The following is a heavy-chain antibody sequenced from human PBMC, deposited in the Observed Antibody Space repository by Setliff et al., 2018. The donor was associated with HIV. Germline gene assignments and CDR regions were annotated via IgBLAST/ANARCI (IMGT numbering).Heavy chain of an antibody. Sequence: SETLSLTCTVSGGSISIGGYYWSWIRQHPGKGQEWIGYIYYSGSTYYHPSLKSRVTISVDTSKNQFSLKLSSVTAADTAVYYCSTYGGADSSGYQFDYWGQGTLVTVSS. J-gene: IGHJ4*02. V-gene: IGHV4-31*03. D-gene: IGHD3-22*01. CDR2: IYYSGST. CDR1: GGSISIGGYY. CDR3: STYGGADSSGYQFDY.